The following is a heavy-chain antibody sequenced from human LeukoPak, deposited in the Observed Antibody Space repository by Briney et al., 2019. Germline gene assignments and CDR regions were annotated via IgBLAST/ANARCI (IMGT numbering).Heavy chain of an antibody. CDR1: GFTFSSYA. CDR2: ISGSGGST. J-gene: IGHJ4*02. CDR3: AKRGTGYYYGSGSLDVHHPLDY. Sequence: GGSLRLSCAASGFTFSSYAMSWVRQAPGKGLEWVSAISGSGGSTYYADSVKGRFTISRDNSKNTLYLQMNSLRAEDTAVYYCAKRGTGYYYGSGSLDVHHPLDYWGQGTLVPVSS. D-gene: IGHD3-10*01. V-gene: IGHV3-23*01.